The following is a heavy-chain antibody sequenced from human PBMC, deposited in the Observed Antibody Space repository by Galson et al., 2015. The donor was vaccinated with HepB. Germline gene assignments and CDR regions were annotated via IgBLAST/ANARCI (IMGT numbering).Heavy chain of an antibody. CDR2: ISYDGSNK. V-gene: IGHV3-30*04. J-gene: IGHJ3*02. Sequence: SLRLSCAASGFTFSSYAMHWVRQAPGKGLEWVAVISYDGSNKYYADSVKGRFTISRDNSKNTLYLQMNSLRAEDTAVYYCASIGGYSYGSSALDIWGQGTMVTVSS. CDR1: GFTFSSYA. D-gene: IGHD5-18*01. CDR3: ASIGGYSYGSSALDI.